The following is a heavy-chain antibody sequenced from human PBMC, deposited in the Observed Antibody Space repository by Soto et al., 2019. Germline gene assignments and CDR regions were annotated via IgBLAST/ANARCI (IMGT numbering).Heavy chain of an antibody. J-gene: IGHJ4*02. D-gene: IGHD3-10*01. CDR2: ISSSGSTI. CDR3: ARGLYGSGTYYFYY. Sequence: QVQLVESGGGLVKPGGSLRLSCAASGFTFSDYYMSWIRQAPGKGLEWVSYISSSGSTIYYADSVKGRFTISRDNGQKLMVLEMNRLRVEDTAVVFWARGLYGSGTYYFYYWGQGTLVTVSS. CDR1: GFTFSDYY. V-gene: IGHV3-11*01.